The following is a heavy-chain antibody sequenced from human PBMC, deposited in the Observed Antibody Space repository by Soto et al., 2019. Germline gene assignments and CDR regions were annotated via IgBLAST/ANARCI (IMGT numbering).Heavy chain of an antibody. Sequence: SQTLSLTCVISGDSVSSNNAAWNWIRQSPSRGPEWLGRTYYRSKWYNDYAVSVKSRIDINPDTSKNQFSLQLNSVSPEDTAMYYCARESYGSGSYDGMDVWGQGTTVTVSS. D-gene: IGHD3-10*01. CDR1: GDSVSSNNAA. V-gene: IGHV6-1*01. J-gene: IGHJ6*02. CDR2: TYYRSKWYN. CDR3: ARESYGSGSYDGMDV.